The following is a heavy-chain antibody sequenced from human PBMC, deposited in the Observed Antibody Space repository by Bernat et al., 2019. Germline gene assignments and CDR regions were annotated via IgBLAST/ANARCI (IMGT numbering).Heavy chain of an antibody. CDR1: GFTFGDYA. V-gene: IGHV3-49*03. CDR3: TSPSGSSSTRGTRNYYYYGMDV. J-gene: IGHJ6*02. D-gene: IGHD2-2*01. Sequence: VQLVESGGGLVQPGRSLRLSCTASGFTFGDYAMSWFRQAPGKVLEWVGFIRSKAYGGTTEYAASVKGRFTISRDDSKSIAYLQMNSLKTEDTAVYYCTSPSGSSSTRGTRNYYYYGMDVWGQGTTVTVSS. CDR2: IRSKAYGGTT.